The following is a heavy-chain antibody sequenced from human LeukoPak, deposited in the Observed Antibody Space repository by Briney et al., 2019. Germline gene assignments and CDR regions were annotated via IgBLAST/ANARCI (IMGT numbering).Heavy chain of an antibody. D-gene: IGHD1-26*01. Sequence: PGGSLRLSCAASGFTFSSYAMSWVRQAPGKGLEWVSDISGSGISTYYADSVKGRFTISRDNSKNTLYLQMNSLRAEDTAVYYCAKDHGWELRGDWFDPWGQGTLVTVSS. CDR3: AKDHGWELRGDWFDP. V-gene: IGHV3-23*01. CDR1: GFTFSSYA. J-gene: IGHJ5*02. CDR2: ISGSGIST.